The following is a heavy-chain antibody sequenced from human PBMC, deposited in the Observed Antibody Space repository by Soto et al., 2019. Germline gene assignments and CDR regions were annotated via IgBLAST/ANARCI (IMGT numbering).Heavy chain of an antibody. CDR2: ISGSGGST. Sequence: EVQLLESGGGLVQPGGSLRLSCAASGFTFSSYAMSWVRQAPGKGLGWVSAISGSGGSTYYADSVKGRFTISRDNSKNTLYLQMNSLRAEDTAVYYCAKASGWFGEFDYWGQGTLGSVSS. J-gene: IGHJ4*02. CDR1: GFTFSSYA. CDR3: AKASGWFGEFDY. D-gene: IGHD3-10*01. V-gene: IGHV3-23*01.